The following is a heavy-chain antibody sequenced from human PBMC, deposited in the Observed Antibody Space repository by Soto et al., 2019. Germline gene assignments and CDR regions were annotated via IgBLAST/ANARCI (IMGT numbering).Heavy chain of an antibody. Sequence: ASVKVSCKASGYTFTGYYMHWVRQAPGQGLEWMGWINPNSGGTNYAQKFQGWVTMTRDTSISTAYMELSRLRSDDTAVYYCARDSVPYRDYYYYVMDVWGQGTTVTVSS. D-gene: IGHD3-10*01. CDR3: ARDSVPYRDYYYYVMDV. V-gene: IGHV1-2*04. CDR2: INPNSGGT. CDR1: GYTFTGYY. J-gene: IGHJ6*02.